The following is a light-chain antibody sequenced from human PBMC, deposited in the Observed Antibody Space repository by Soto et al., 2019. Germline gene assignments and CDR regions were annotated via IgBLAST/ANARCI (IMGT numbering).Light chain of an antibody. J-gene: IGKJ4*01. CDR3: QQSFKTLT. Sequence: DIQMTQSPSSLSASVGDRVTITCRASHSIGTYLSWYQNKPGKAPKLLIYSASTLQSGVPPRFSGSGSGTDFTLTISSLQPADFATYYCQQSFKTLTFGGGTMVDIK. CDR1: HSIGTY. CDR2: SAS. V-gene: IGKV1-39*01.